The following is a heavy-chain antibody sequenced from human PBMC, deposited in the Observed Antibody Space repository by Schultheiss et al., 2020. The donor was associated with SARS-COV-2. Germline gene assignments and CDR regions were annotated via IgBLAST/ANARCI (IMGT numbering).Heavy chain of an antibody. CDR3: ARVVNGQQLVVSYWYFDL. CDR2: IYYSGST. CDR1: GGSISSYY. Sequence: SQTLSLTCTVSGGSISSYYWSWIRQPPGKGLEWIGYIYYSGSTNYNPSLKSRVTMSVDTSKNQFSLKLSSVTAADTAVYYCARVVNGQQLVVSYWYFDLWGRGTLVTVSS. J-gene: IGHJ2*01. D-gene: IGHD6-13*01. V-gene: IGHV4-59*12.